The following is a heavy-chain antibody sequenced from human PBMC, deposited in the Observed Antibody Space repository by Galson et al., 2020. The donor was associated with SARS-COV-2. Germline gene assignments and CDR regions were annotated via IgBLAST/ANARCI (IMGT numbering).Heavy chain of an antibody. V-gene: IGHV4-31*03. D-gene: IGHD4-17*01. J-gene: IGHJ6*02. CDR1: GGSISSGGYY. Sequence: SETLSLTCTVSGGSISSGGYYWSWIRQHPGKGLEWIGYIYYSGSTYYNPSLKSRVTISVDTYKNQFSLKLSSVTAADMAVYYCARAKVTTGDYYYYGMDVWGQGTTVTVSS. CDR3: ARAKVTTGDYYYYGMDV. CDR2: IYYSGST.